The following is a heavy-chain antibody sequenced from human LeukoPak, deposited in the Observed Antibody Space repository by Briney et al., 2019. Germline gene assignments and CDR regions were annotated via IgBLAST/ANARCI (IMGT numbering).Heavy chain of an antibody. Sequence: GGSLRLSCAASGFTFSSYGMHWVRLAPGKGLEWVAFIRYDGSNKDYADSVKGRFTISRDNSKNTLYLQMNSLRAEDTAVYYCAFEGRDGYNLGYWGQGTLVTVSS. D-gene: IGHD5-24*01. CDR1: GFTFSSYG. CDR2: IRYDGSNK. CDR3: AFEGRDGYNLGY. J-gene: IGHJ4*02. V-gene: IGHV3-30*02.